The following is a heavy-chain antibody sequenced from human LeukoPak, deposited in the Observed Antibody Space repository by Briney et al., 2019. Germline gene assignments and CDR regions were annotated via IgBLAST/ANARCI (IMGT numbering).Heavy chain of an antibody. CDR1: GGSISSGGYY. CDR3: ARGGGGRQLVPTLDFDY. V-gene: IGHV4-31*03. Sequence: KPSETLSLTCTVSGGSISSGGYYWSWLRQHPGKGLEWVGYNYYSGSTYYNPPLKSRVTISVYTSKNQFSLKLSSVTAADTAVYYCARGGGGRQLVPTLDFDYWGQGTLVTVPA. J-gene: IGHJ4*02. CDR2: NYYSGST. D-gene: IGHD6-13*01.